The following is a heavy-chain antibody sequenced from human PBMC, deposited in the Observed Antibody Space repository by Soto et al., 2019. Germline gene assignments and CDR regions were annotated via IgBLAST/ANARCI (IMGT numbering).Heavy chain of an antibody. V-gene: IGHV3-64D*08. CDR3: VKDRRYSSGSSNWFDP. Sequence: GGSLRLSCSASGFTFSSYAMHWVRQAPGKGLEYVSAISSNGGSTYYADSVKGRFTISRDNSKNTLKLQMRSLRAEDTAVYYCVKDRRYSSGSSNWFDPWGQGTLVTVSS. J-gene: IGHJ5*02. CDR1: GFTFSSYA. CDR2: ISSNGGST. D-gene: IGHD6-19*01.